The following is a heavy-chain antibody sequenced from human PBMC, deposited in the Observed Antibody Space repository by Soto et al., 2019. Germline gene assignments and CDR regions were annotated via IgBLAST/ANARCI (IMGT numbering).Heavy chain of an antibody. Sequence: GGSLRLSCAASGFTFSSYWMHWVRQAPGKGLVWVSRINSDGSSTSYADSVKGRFTISRDNAKNTLYLQMNSLRAEDTAVYYCARDRHLSWYSSGVLASGFGYWGQGTLVTVSS. J-gene: IGHJ4*02. CDR3: ARDRHLSWYSSGVLASGFGY. D-gene: IGHD6-19*01. CDR2: INSDGSST. V-gene: IGHV3-74*01. CDR1: GFTFSSYW.